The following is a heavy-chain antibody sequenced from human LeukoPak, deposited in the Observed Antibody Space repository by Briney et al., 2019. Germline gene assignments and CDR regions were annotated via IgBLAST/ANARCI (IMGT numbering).Heavy chain of an antibody. V-gene: IGHV3-48*01. CDR2: ISSSSSTK. CDR1: GFTFSSYS. Sequence: GGSLRLSCVASGFTFSSYSMNWVRQAPGKGLEWVSYISSSSSTKYYADSVKGRFTISRDNAKNSLYLQMNSLRAEDTAVYYCARVANYYDSPMGYWGQGTLVTVSS. D-gene: IGHD3-22*01. CDR3: ARVANYYDSPMGY. J-gene: IGHJ4*02.